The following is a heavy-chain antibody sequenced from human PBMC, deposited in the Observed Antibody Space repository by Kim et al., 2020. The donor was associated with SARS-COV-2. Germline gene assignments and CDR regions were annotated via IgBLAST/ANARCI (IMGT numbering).Heavy chain of an antibody. CDR3: ARRRWSGYYTGANYGMDV. Sequence: SETLSLTCAVYGGSFSGYYWSWIRQPPGKGLEWIGEINHSGSTNYNPSLKSRVTISVDTSKNQFSLKLSSVTAADTAVYYCARRRWSGYYTGANYGMDVWGQGTTVTVSS. CDR1: GGSFSGYY. J-gene: IGHJ6*02. CDR2: INHSGST. D-gene: IGHD3-3*01. V-gene: IGHV4-34*01.